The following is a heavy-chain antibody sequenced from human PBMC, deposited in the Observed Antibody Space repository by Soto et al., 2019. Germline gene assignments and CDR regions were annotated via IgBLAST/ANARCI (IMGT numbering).Heavy chain of an antibody. D-gene: IGHD3-10*01. CDR2: SYRDNDN. CDR1: GFSRSANGVG. V-gene: IGHV2-5*02. Sequence: QITLKESGPTLVKSTQTLTLTCTFSGFSRSANGVGVGWIRQPPGKALEWIALSYRDNDNRYSPSLTSRLTITNDTSKNQVVLTMTNMDPRDTATYYGAHVQYGSGTYTAVFDVWGHGTLVTVSS. J-gene: IGHJ5*01. CDR3: AHVQYGSGTYTAVFDV.